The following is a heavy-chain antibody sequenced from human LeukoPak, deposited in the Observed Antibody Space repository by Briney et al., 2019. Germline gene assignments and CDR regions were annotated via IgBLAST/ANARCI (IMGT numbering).Heavy chain of an antibody. CDR1: GFTFTSFS. CDR2: ISSSSSTI. Sequence: PGGSLRLSCAAPGFTFTSFSMNWVRQAPGKGLEWVSYISSSSSTIYYADSVKGRFTISRDNDKDSVYLQMNSLRVEDTAVYYCARGPGSSWYGAYWFDPWGQGTLVTVSS. CDR3: ARGPGSSWYGAYWFDP. J-gene: IGHJ5*02. V-gene: IGHV3-48*01. D-gene: IGHD6-13*01.